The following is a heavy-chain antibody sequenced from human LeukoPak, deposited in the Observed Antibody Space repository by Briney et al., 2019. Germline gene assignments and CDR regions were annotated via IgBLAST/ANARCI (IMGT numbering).Heavy chain of an antibody. CDR1: GFSFCSDT. V-gene: IGHV3-21*01. Sequence: GGSLRLSCAASGFSFCSDTMNWVRHAPVTGLECVSSISSSSTDIYYADSVKGRFTISRDNAKNSLYLQMNSLRAEDTAVYYCAREGDGYNLPLHFDYWGQGTLVTVSS. CDR2: ISSSSTDI. CDR3: AREGDGYNLPLHFDY. D-gene: IGHD5-24*01. J-gene: IGHJ4*02.